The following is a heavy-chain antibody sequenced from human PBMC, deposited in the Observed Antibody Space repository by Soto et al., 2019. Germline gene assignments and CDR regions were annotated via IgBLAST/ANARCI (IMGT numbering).Heavy chain of an antibody. J-gene: IGHJ5*02. CDR2: IFPADSGT. V-gene: IGHV5-51*01. CDR3: ARRGKYPNWLDP. Sequence: GESLKISCNGFGYNFGVYWIAWVRQMPGKGLEWMGIIFPADSGTRYSPSFQGRVSISVDTAITTTFLHLSSLRPSDTGTYFCARRGKYPNWLDPWGQGTLVTVSS. D-gene: IGHD2-2*01. CDR1: GYNFGVYW.